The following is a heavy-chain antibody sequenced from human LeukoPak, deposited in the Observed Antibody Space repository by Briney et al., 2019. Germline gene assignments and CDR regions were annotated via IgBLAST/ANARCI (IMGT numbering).Heavy chain of an antibody. CDR2: FKSKTDGGTT. Sequence: GGSLRLSCAASGFTFSKAWMSWVRQAPGKGLEWVGRFKSKTDGGTTDYAAPVKGRFIVSRDDSKNTLYLQMNSLRTEDTAVYFCTKDIGYFDYWGQGTLVTVSS. CDR1: GFTFSKAW. V-gene: IGHV3-15*01. CDR3: TKDIGYFDY. J-gene: IGHJ4*02.